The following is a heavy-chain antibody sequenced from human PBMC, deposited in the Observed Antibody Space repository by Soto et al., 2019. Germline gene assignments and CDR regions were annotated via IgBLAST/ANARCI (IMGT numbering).Heavy chain of an antibody. V-gene: IGHV2-5*02. Sequence: QITLKESGPTLVKPTQTLTLTCTFSGFSLSTSGVGVGWIRQPPGKALEWLALIYWDDDKRYSPSLKSRLTITKDTSKNQVVLTMTNMDPVDTATYYCAHSNRGWTGLNLVFDYWGQGTLVTVSS. CDR2: IYWDDDK. J-gene: IGHJ4*02. CDR3: AHSNRGWTGLNLVFDY. D-gene: IGHD1-1*01. CDR1: GFSLSTSGVG.